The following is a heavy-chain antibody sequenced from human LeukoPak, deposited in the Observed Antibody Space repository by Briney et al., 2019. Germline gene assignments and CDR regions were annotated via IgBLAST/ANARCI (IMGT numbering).Heavy chain of an antibody. J-gene: IGHJ5*02. D-gene: IGHD1-26*01. CDR3: TREGGSYSP. V-gene: IGHV3-49*04. CDR2: IRSKAYGGTT. CDR1: GFTFGDYA. Sequence: GGSLRLSCTASGFTFGDYAMSWVRQAPGKGLEWVGFIRSKAYGGTTEYAASVKGRFTIPRDDSKSIAYLQMNSLKTEDTAVYYCTREGGSYSPWGQGTLVTVSS.